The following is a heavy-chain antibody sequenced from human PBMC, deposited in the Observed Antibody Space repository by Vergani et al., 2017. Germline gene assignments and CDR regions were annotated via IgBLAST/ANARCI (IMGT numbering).Heavy chain of an antibody. Sequence: QVQLVESGGGVVQPGGSLRLSCAASGFTLNTYGMNWVRPAPGKGLEWVAFIRYDATEKYYEDSLKGRFIISRDNSNNTVYLHMNSLRREETAVYYCAKEALWGGGTPRQFDSWGQGTLVTVSS. J-gene: IGHJ4*02. CDR1: GFTLNTYG. D-gene: IGHD3-16*01. V-gene: IGHV3-30*02. CDR2: IRYDATEK. CDR3: AKEALWGGGTPRQFDS.